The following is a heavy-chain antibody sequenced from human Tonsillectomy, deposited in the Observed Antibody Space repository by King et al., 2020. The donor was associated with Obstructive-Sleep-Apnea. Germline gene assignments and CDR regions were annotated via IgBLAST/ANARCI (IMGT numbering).Heavy chain of an antibody. CDR3: AGVDEGYYDKRRYYLDY. Sequence: QLQESGPGLVKPSETLSLTCTVSGSSISSGYYWGWIRQPPGKGLEWIGSIYHSGSTYYNPSLKSRVTISVDTSKNQFSLKLSSVTAADTAVYYCAGVDEGYYDKRRYYLDYWGQGTLVTVSS. CDR1: GSSISSGYY. CDR2: IYHSGST. D-gene: IGHD3-22*01. J-gene: IGHJ4*02. V-gene: IGHV4-38-2*02.